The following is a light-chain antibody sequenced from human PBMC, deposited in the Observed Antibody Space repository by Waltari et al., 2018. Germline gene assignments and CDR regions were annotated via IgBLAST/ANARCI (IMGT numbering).Light chain of an antibody. CDR1: RSPVAASPY. CDR3: SSYISSSTLEL. Sequence: QSALPQPPPLYGSPGQSTTIPSTALRSPVAASPYVSWYQQHPGQAPKLMIFDVSIRPAGVSNRFSGSKSGNTASLTISGLQAEDEADYYCSSYISSSTLELFGGGTSLTVL. V-gene: IGLV2-14*03. CDR2: DVS. J-gene: IGLJ2*01.